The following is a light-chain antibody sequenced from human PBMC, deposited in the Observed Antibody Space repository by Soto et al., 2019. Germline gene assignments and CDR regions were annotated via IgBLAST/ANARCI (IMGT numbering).Light chain of an antibody. CDR2: DAS. Sequence: DIQMTQSPSTLSASVGDRVTISCRARQSISSWLAWYQQKPGKPPNLLIYDASNLESGVPSRFSGSGSGTEFTLTIRSLQPADLAAYNCQQYKKYAWTFGQGTKVESK. J-gene: IGKJ1*01. CDR1: QSISSW. CDR3: QQYKKYAWT. V-gene: IGKV1-5*01.